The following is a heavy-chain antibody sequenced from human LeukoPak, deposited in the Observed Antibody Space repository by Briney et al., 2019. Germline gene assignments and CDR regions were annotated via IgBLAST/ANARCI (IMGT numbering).Heavy chain of an antibody. CDR1: GFTFSTYA. D-gene: IGHD3-22*01. V-gene: IGHV3-23*01. J-gene: IGHJ4*02. CDR2: VSGSGGSS. CDR3: AKGMGDGTGYYTFDY. Sequence: GGSLRLSCAASGFTFSTYAMSWVRQAPGKGLEWVSTVSGSGGSSDYADSVKGRFTISRDNSENTLYLQMNRLRAEDTAVYYCAKGMGDGTGYYTFDYWGQGTLITVSS.